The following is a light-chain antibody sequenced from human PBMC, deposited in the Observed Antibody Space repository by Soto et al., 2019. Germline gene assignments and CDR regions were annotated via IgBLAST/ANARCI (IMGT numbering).Light chain of an antibody. J-gene: IGKJ2*01. CDR1: QSISSW. Sequence: DIQMTQSPSTLSASVGDRVTITCRASQSISSWLAWYQQKPGKAPKLLIYQAFSLESGVPSRFSGSGSGTDFTLTISSLQPDDFATYYCQQYHSYLYTFGQGTKLEIK. V-gene: IGKV1-5*03. CDR2: QAF. CDR3: QQYHSYLYT.